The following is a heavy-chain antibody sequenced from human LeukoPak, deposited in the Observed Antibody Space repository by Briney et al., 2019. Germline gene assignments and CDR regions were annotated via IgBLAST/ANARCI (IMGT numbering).Heavy chain of an antibody. V-gene: IGHV1-24*01. J-gene: IGHJ5*02. D-gene: IGHD2-15*01. CDR3: ARAGAVVDNWFDP. CDR1: GYTVTELS. Sequence: ASVKVSCKVSGYTVTELSIHWVRQSPGKGLEWMGGFHPEDGETIYAQKFQGRVTMTEDTSTDTAYMELSSLRSEDTAVYYCARAGAVVDNWFDPWGQGTLVTVSS. CDR2: FHPEDGET.